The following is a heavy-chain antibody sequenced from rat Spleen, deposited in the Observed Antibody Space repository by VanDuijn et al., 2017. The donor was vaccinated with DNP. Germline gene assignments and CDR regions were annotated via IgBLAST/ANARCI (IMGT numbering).Heavy chain of an antibody. CDR3: TTVNNDASLSGYFDD. J-gene: IGHJ2*01. CDR1: GFTFNNYW. CDR2: ITTSGDSI. V-gene: IGHV5-31*01. Sequence: EVQLVESGGDLVQPGRSLKVSCVVSGFTFNNYWMTWIRQVPGKGLEWVASITTSGDSIYYRDSVNGRFTISRDNAKNTQYLQKDSLRFEDTATYCCTTVNNDASLSGYFDDWGQGVMVTVSS. D-gene: IGHD4-3*01.